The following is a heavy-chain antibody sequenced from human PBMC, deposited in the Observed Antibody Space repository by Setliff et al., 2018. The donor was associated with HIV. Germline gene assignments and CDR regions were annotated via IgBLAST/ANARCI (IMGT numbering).Heavy chain of an antibody. CDR2: IYYTGST. J-gene: IGHJ5*02. CDR1: VESFSGFY. CDR3: VKAVAAPSWFDP. Sequence: SETLSLTCAVYVESFSGFYWSWIRQPPGKGLEWIGYIYYTGSTYYNPSLKSRVSISVDTSKNQFSLKLTSVTAADTAVYYCVKAVAAPSWFDPWGQGTLVTVSS. V-gene: IGHV4-34*09. D-gene: IGHD2-15*01.